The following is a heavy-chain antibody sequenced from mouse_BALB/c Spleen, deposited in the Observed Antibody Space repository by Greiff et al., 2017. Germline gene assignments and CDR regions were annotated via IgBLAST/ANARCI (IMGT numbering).Heavy chain of an antibody. CDR1: GFTFSDYY. CDR2: ISDGGSYT. J-gene: IGHJ3*01. Sequence: EVKVEESGGGLVKPGGSLKLSCAASGFTFSDYYMYWVRQTPEKRLEWVATISDGGSYTYYPDSVKGRFTISRDNAKNNLYLQMSSLKSEDTAMYYCARDGYDGRTGFAYWGQGTLVTVSA. V-gene: IGHV5-4*02. D-gene: IGHD2-14*01. CDR3: ARDGYDGRTGFAY.